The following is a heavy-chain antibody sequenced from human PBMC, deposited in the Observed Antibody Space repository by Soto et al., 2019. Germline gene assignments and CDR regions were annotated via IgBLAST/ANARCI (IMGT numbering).Heavy chain of an antibody. CDR3: ARAPPDYYDSSGYYGFDY. CDR1: GGSISSGDYY. J-gene: IGHJ4*02. V-gene: IGHV4-30-4*01. Sequence: QVQLQESGPGLVKPSQTLSLTCTVSGGSISSGDYYWSWIRQPPGKGLEWIGYIYYSGSTYYNPSLKSRVTIPVDTSKNQFSLKLSSVTAADTAVYYCARAPPDYYDSSGYYGFDYWGQGTLVTVSS. CDR2: IYYSGST. D-gene: IGHD3-22*01.